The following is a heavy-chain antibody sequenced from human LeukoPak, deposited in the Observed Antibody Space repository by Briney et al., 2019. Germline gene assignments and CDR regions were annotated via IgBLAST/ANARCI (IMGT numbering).Heavy chain of an antibody. V-gene: IGHV4-59*08. CDR1: GGSISSYY. J-gene: IGHJ4*02. CDR3: ASQPAPYSSPTGIDY. CDR2: IYYSGST. D-gene: IGHD6-13*01. Sequence: SETLSLTCTVSGGSISSYYWSWIRQPPGKGLEWIGCIYYSGSTNYNPSLKSRVTISVDTSKNQFSLKLSSVTAADTAVYYCASQPAPYSSPTGIDYWGQGTLVTVSS.